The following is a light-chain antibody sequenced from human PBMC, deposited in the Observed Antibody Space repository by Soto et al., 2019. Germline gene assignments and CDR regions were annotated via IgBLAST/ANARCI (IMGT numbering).Light chain of an antibody. V-gene: IGKV3-15*01. CDR3: QQYNNWRT. CDR1: PSVSSN. J-gene: IGKJ2*02. Sequence: EIVMTQSPATLSVSPGARATLSCRASPSVSSNLAWYQQKPGQAPRLLLHGASARVTGTPARFTGSGSGTEFTLTISSLQSEDSAVYYGQQYNNWRTFGQGTKLEIK. CDR2: GAS.